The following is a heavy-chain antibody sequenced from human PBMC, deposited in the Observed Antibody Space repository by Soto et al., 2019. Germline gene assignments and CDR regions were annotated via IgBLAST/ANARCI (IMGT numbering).Heavy chain of an antibody. J-gene: IGHJ4*02. D-gene: IGHD5-18*01. CDR1: GFTFSSYA. V-gene: IGHV3-23*01. CDR3: AAEGSYGQAVGGYFDY. CDR2: ISGSGGST. Sequence: EVQLLESGGGLVLPGGSLRLSCAASGFTFSSYAMSWVRQAPGKGLEWVSAISGSGGSTYYADSVKGRFTISRDNSKNTLYLQMNSLRAEDTAVYYCAAEGSYGQAVGGYFDYWGQGTLVTVSS.